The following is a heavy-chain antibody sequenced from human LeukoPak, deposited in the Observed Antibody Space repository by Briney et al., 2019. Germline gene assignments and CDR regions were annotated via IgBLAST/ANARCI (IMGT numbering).Heavy chain of an antibody. V-gene: IGHV3-21*01. CDR1: GFTFSSYS. Sequence: GGSLRLSCAASGFTFSSYSMNGVRQAPGKGLEWVSSISSSSSYIYYADSVKGRFTISRDNAKNSLYLQMNSLRAEDTAVYYCARDKSRELPDYWGQGTLVTVSS. J-gene: IGHJ4*02. CDR2: ISSSSSYI. D-gene: IGHD1-26*01. CDR3: ARDKSRELPDY.